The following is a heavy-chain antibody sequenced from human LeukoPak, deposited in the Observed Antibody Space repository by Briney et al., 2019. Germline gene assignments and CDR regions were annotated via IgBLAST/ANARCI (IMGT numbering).Heavy chain of an antibody. D-gene: IGHD6-19*01. J-gene: IGHJ6*02. CDR3: VREAEDAISVPGQRGALDV. V-gene: IGHV1-2*02. CDR2: INPYSGGT. CDR1: GYTFTDHY. Sequence: GASVKVSCKASGYTFTDHYMHWVRQAPGHGPEWMGWINPYSGGTNYAQKFKARVTMTWDTSISTAYMELTRLTPDDTAMYYCVREAEDAISVPGQRGALDVWGQGTSVTVSS.